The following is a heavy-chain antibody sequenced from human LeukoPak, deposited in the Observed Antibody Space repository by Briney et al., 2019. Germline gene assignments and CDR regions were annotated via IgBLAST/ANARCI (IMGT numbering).Heavy chain of an antibody. CDR1: GYSISSGYY. Sequence: SETLSLTCTVSGYSISSGYYWGWIRQPPGKGLEWIGSIYHSGSTYYNPSLKSRVTISVDTSKNQFSLKLSSVTAADTAVYYCAREPPAYYYGSGSYGTYDYWGQGTLVTVSS. V-gene: IGHV4-38-2*02. J-gene: IGHJ4*02. CDR3: AREPPAYYYGSGSYGTYDY. D-gene: IGHD3-10*01. CDR2: IYHSGST.